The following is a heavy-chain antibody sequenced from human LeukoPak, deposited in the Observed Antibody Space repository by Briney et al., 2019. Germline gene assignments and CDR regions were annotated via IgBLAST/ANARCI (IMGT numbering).Heavy chain of an antibody. CDR1: GGSISSSSYY. D-gene: IGHD3-22*01. CDR3: AHRGKWYYYDSSGLFDY. J-gene: IGHJ4*02. CDR2: IYYSGST. Sequence: SETLSLTCTVSGGSISSSSYYWGWIRQPPGKGLEWIGCIYYSGSTYYNPSLKSRVTISVDTSKNQFSLKLSSVTAADTAVYYCAHRGKWYYYDSSGLFDYWGQGTLVTVSS. V-gene: IGHV4-39*01.